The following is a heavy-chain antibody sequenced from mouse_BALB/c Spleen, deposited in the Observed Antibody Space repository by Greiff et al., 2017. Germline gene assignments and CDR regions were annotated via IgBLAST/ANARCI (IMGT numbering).Heavy chain of an antibody. V-gene: IGHV5-4*02. Sequence: EVQRVESGGGLVKPGGSLKLSCAASGFTFSDYYMYWVRQTPEKRLEWVATISDGGSYTYYPDSVKGRFTISRDNAKNNLYLQMSSLKSEDTAMYYCARDPGIYYEPAWFAYWGQGTLVTVSA. CDR1: GFTFSDYY. CDR2: ISDGGSYT. D-gene: IGHD2-4*01. J-gene: IGHJ3*01. CDR3: ARDPGIYYEPAWFAY.